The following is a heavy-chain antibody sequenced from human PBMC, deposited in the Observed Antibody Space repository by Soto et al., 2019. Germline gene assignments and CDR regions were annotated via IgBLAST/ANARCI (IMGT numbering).Heavy chain of an antibody. CDR1: GGTFSSYA. CDR2: IIPIFGTA. D-gene: IGHD3-10*01. V-gene: IGHV1-69*01. CDR3: ARAGITMVRGVQGDSFDY. Sequence: QVQLVQSGAEVKKPGSSVKASCKASGGTFSSYAISWVRQAPGQGLEWMGGIIPIFGTANYAQKFQGRVTITADESTNTACMELSSLRSEDTAVYYCARAGITMVRGVQGDSFDYWVQGTLVTVSS. J-gene: IGHJ4*02.